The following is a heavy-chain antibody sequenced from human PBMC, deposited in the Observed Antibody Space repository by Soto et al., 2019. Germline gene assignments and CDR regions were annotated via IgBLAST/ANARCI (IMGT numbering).Heavy chain of an antibody. CDR3: AKDVVVGATTCLGDYYHYYDMDV. D-gene: IGHD1-26*01. V-gene: IGHV3-30*18. Sequence: GGSLRLSCAASGFTFSSYGVHWVRQAPGKGLEWVAVISYDGSNKYYADSVKGRFTISRDNSKNTLYLQMNSLRAEDTAVYYCAKDVVVGATTCLGDYYHYYDMDVWGQGSTVTVSS. CDR1: GFTFSSYG. J-gene: IGHJ6*02. CDR2: ISYDGSNK.